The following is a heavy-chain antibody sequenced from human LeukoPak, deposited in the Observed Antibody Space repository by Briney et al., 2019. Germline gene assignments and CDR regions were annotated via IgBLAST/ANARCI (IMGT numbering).Heavy chain of an antibody. V-gene: IGHV3-21*01. D-gene: IGHD6-19*01. Sequence: GGSLGLSCAASGFTFSSYSMNWVRQAPGKGLEWVSSISSSSSYIYYADSVKGRFTISRDNAKNSLYLQMNSLRAEDTAVYYCARDEGGSGWYRSYWYFDLWGRGALVTVSS. CDR2: ISSSSSYI. J-gene: IGHJ2*01. CDR3: ARDEGGSGWYRSYWYFDL. CDR1: GFTFSSYS.